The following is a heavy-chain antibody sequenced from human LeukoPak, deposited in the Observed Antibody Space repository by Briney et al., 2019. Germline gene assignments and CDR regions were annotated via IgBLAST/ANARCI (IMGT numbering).Heavy chain of an antibody. V-gene: IGHV4-59*01. CDR2: VYYSGTT. CDR3: ARGDLSETDFDD. J-gene: IGHJ4*02. Sequence: SETLSLTCTVSGGSISGYYWNWIRQPPAPGLDWVGYVYYSGTTNYNPSLTSRLTISLDMSKTQFSLTLTSVAAADTAVYYCARGDLSETDFDDWGRGTLVTVSS. D-gene: IGHD3-3*01. CDR1: GGSISGYY.